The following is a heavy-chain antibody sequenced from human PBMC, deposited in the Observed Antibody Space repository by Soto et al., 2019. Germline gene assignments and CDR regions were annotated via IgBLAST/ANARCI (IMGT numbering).Heavy chain of an antibody. CDR3: ARGGPTVFGYVPYYYGMDV. D-gene: IGHD3-10*02. Sequence: QVQLVQSGAEVKKPGASVKVSCKASGYTFTSYYMHWVRQAPGQGLEWMGIINPSGGSTSYAQKCQGRVTMTRDKSTSTGYMELSSLRSEDTAVYYCARGGPTVFGYVPYYYGMDVWGQGTTVTVSS. CDR2: INPSGGST. CDR1: GYTFTSYY. J-gene: IGHJ6*02. V-gene: IGHV1-46*01.